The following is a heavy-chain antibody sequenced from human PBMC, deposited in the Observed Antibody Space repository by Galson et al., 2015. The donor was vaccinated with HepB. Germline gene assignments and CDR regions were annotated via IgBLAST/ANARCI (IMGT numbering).Heavy chain of an antibody. Sequence: SLRLSCAASGFNFSSYSMNWVRQAPGKGLEWVSSISSSSSYIYYADSVKGRFTISRDNAKNSLYLQMNSLRAEDTAVYYCARAPYIGYSSGWPFDYWGQGTLVTVSS. J-gene: IGHJ4*02. V-gene: IGHV3-21*01. CDR1: GFNFSSYS. CDR3: ARAPYIGYSSGWPFDY. CDR2: ISSSSSYI. D-gene: IGHD6-19*01.